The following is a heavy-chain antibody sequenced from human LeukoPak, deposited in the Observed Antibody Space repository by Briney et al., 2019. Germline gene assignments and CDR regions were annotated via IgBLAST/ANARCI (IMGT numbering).Heavy chain of an antibody. J-gene: IGHJ4*02. V-gene: IGHV3-7*01. CDR2: IKQDGSEK. CDR3: ARDAPTTVTTYPDY. Sequence: GGSLRLSCAASGFTFSLYWMNWVRRAPGKGLEWVANIKQDGSEKNYVDSVKGRFTISRDNAKNSLYLQMNSLRAEDTAVYYCARDAPTTVTTYPDYWGQGTLVTVSS. CDR1: GFTFSLYW. D-gene: IGHD4-17*01.